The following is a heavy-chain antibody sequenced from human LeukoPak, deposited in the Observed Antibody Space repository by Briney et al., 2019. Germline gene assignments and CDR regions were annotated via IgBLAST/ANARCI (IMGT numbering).Heavy chain of an antibody. D-gene: IGHD3-3*01. CDR1: GFTVSSNY. J-gene: IGHJ4*02. Sequence: GGSLRLSCAASGFTVSSNYMSWVRQAPGKGLEWVSVIYSGGSTYYADSVKGRFSISRDSSKNTLYLQMNSLRAEDTAVYYCARVIDYDFWSGYQFDYWGQGTLVTVSS. CDR2: IYSGGST. CDR3: ARVIDYDFWSGYQFDY. V-gene: IGHV3-53*01.